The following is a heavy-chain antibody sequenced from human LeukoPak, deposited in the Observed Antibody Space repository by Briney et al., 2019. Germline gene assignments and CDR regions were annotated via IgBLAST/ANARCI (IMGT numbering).Heavy chain of an antibody. CDR2: INPSVGST. Sequence: GASVKVSCKASGYTFTSYYMHWVRQAPGQGIEWMGIINPSVGSTSYAQKLQGRVTMTRDTSTSTVYMELSSLRSEDTAVYYCATGHYYDSSGYLGRYYYYYGMDVWGQGTTVTVSS. D-gene: IGHD3-22*01. CDR3: ATGHYYDSSGYLGRYYYYYGMDV. CDR1: GYTFTSYY. J-gene: IGHJ6*02. V-gene: IGHV1-46*01.